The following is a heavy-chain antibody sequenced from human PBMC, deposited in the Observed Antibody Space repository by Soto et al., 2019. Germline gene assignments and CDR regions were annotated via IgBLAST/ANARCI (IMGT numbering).Heavy chain of an antibody. CDR3: ARQLAYCGGDCYTETVDY. V-gene: IGHV1-2*02. CDR2: INPNSGDT. CDR1: GYTLTRYY. Sequence: ASVKVSCKTSGYTLTRYYIHWVRQAPGQGLEWMGWINPNSGDTKYAQRFQGRVTMTKDTSITTAYMELTRLRPDDTAVYYCARQLAYCGGDCYTETVDYWGQGTLVTVSS. J-gene: IGHJ4*02. D-gene: IGHD2-21*02.